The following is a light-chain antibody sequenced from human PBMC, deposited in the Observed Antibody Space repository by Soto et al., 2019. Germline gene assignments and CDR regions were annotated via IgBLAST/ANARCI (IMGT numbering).Light chain of an antibody. CDR3: QQYNNWPPLT. Sequence: EIVLTQSPATLSVSPGERATLSCRASQSVSSNLAWYQQTPGQAPRLLIYGASTRATGIPARFSGSGSGTAFTLTISSLQSEDFAVYYCQQYNNWPPLTFGGGTKVEIK. CDR1: QSVSSN. J-gene: IGKJ4*01. CDR2: GAS. V-gene: IGKV3-15*01.